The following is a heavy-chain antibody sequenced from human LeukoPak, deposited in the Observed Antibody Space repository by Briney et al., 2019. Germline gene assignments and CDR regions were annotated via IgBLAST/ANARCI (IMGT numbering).Heavy chain of an antibody. V-gene: IGHV3-74*01. J-gene: IGHJ4*02. CDR2: INGDGSTT. CDR1: GFTFSNYW. Sequence: GGSLRLSCAASGFTFSNYWMHWVRQAPGKGLVWVSRINGDGSTTNYADSVKGRFAISRDNAKNTLFLQMDSLRAEDTAVYYCAGGRGSYGLWDSWGQGTLVTVSS. D-gene: IGHD1-26*01. CDR3: AGGRGSYGLWDS.